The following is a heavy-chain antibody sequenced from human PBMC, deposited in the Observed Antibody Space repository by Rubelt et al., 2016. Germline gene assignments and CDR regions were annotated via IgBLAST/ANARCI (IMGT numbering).Heavy chain of an antibody. V-gene: IGHV1-2*02. D-gene: IGHD3-22*01. CDR1: RYTFTGYY. J-gene: IGHJ4*02. CDR3: ARFAIGGHSSGYLFDY. Sequence: QVQLLQPGAEVKKPASSVKVSCQASRYTFTGYYMHWVRQAPGQGLEWMGGINPTSGGKNYAQKFQGRVTMTRDTSISTAYMGLSRLRSDDTAVYYCARFAIGGHSSGYLFDYWGQGTLVTVSS. CDR2: INPTSGGK.